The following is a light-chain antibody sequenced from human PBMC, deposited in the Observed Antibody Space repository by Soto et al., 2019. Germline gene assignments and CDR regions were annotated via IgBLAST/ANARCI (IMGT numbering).Light chain of an antibody. J-gene: IGKJ4*01. Sequence: DIQMTQSPSTLSASVGDRVTITCRASQSISMWLAWYQQKPGKAPNLLIYKASSLEGGVPSRFSGSASATEFTLTISSLQPDDFETYFCLHFNHYPLTFGGGPRVEIK. CDR2: KAS. V-gene: IGKV1-5*03. CDR1: QSISMW. CDR3: LHFNHYPLT.